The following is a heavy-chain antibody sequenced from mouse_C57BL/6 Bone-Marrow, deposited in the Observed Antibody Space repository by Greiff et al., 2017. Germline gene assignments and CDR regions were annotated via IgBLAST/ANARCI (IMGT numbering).Heavy chain of an antibody. D-gene: IGHD1-1*01. V-gene: IGHV5-9-1*02. CDR1: GFTFSSYA. Sequence: EVQLVESGEGLVKPGGSLKLSCAASGFTFSSYAMSWVRQTPEKRLEWVASISSGVDYIYYADTVKGRFTISRDNARNTLYLQMSSLKSEDTAMYYCTRDRTTVVNMDYWGQGTSVTVSS. J-gene: IGHJ4*01. CDR3: TRDRTTVVNMDY. CDR2: ISSGVDYI.